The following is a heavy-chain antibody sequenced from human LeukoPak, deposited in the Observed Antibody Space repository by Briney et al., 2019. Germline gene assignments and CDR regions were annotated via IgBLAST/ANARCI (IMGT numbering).Heavy chain of an antibody. CDR1: GYTFTSYA. D-gene: IGHD3-22*01. CDR2: INTNTGNP. Sequence: GASVKVSCKASGYTFTSYAMNWVRQAPGQGLEWMGWINTNTGNPTYAQGFTGRFVFSLDTSVSTAYLQISSLKAEDTAVFYCARDGNYDSSGYYSISYYFDYWGQGTLVTVSS. CDR3: ARDGNYDSSGYYSISYYFDY. J-gene: IGHJ4*02. V-gene: IGHV7-4-1*02.